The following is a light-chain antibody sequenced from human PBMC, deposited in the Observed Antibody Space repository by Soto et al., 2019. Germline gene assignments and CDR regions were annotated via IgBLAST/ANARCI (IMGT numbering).Light chain of an antibody. CDR3: QQYNNWPPMA. CDR1: QSVSSN. Sequence: EIAMTQSPATLSVSPGERATLSCRASQSVSSNVAWYQQKPGQAPRLLIYGASTRSTGIPARFSGSGSGTEFTLTISSLQSEDFAVYYCQQYNNWPPMAFGQGTKVEIK. J-gene: IGKJ1*01. V-gene: IGKV3-15*01. CDR2: GAS.